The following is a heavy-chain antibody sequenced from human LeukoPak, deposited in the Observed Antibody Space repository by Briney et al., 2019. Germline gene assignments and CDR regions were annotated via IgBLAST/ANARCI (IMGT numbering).Heavy chain of an antibody. J-gene: IGHJ3*02. V-gene: IGHV1-18*01. CDR3: ARDNYYDSSGYYYAAFDI. Sequence: GASVKVSCKASGYTFTSYGISWVRQAPGQGLEWMGWISAYNGNTNYAQKLQGRVTMTTDTSTSTAYMELRSLRSEDTAVYYCARDNYYDSSGYYYAAFDIWGQGTMVTVSS. CDR1: GYTFTSYG. D-gene: IGHD3-22*01. CDR2: ISAYNGNT.